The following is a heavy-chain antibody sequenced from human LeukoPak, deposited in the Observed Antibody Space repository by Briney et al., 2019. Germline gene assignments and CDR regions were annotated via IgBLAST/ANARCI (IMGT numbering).Heavy chain of an antibody. J-gene: IGHJ5*02. CDR2: INHSGST. D-gene: IGHD6-6*01. CDR1: GGSISSYY. Sequence: SETLSLTCTVSGGSISSYYLSWIRQPPGKGLEWIGEINHSGSTNYNPSLKSRVTISVDTSKNQFSLKLSSVTAADTAVYYCARDRSILYIAARPLGWFDPWGQGTLVTVSS. CDR3: ARDRSILYIAARPLGWFDP. V-gene: IGHV4-34*01.